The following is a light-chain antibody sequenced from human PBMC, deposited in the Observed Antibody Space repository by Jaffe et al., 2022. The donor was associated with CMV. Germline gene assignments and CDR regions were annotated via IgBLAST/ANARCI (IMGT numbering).Light chain of an antibody. CDR1: SSNFGAGYD. CDR3: QSYDGSLTGVV. CDR2: RNT. J-gene: IGLJ2*01. Sequence: QSVLTQPPSVSGAPGQRVTISCTGSSSNFGAGYDVHWYQHLPGRAPKLLIYRNTDRPSGVPDRFSGSKSGTSASLAITGLQAEDEADYYCQSYDGSLTGVVFGGGTKLTVL. V-gene: IGLV1-40*01.